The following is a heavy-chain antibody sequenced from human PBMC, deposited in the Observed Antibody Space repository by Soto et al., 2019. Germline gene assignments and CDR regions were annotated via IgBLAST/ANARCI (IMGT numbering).Heavy chain of an antibody. J-gene: IGHJ6*02. D-gene: IGHD6-6*01. V-gene: IGHV4-34*01. CDR1: GGSFSGYY. CDR2: INHSGST. Sequence: SETLSLTCAVYGGSFSGYYWSWIRQPPGKGLGWIGEINHSGSTNYNPSLKSRVTISVDTSKNQFSLKLSSVTAADTAVYYCARAIGTSSSHYYYGMDVWGQGTTVTVSS. CDR3: ARAIGTSSSHYYYGMDV.